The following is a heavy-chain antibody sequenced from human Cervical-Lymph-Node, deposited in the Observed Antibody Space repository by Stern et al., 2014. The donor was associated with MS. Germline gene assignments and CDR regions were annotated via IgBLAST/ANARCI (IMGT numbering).Heavy chain of an antibody. Sequence: VQLVQSGSELRKPGASVKVSCKASGYSFNRYAVTWVRQAPGQGLEWLGWINTNTGNPTHAQGFTGRFFFSFDTSVSTTSPHISSLKAEDTAVYYCARDLRDISGYYLDSWGQGSLVTVSS. V-gene: IGHV7-4-1*02. D-gene: IGHD3-22*01. CDR3: ARDLRDISGYYLDS. CDR2: INTNTGNP. J-gene: IGHJ4*02. CDR1: GYSFNRYA.